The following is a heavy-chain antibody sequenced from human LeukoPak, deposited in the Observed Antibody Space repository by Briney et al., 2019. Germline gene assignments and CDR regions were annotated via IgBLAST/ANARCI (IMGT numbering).Heavy chain of an antibody. D-gene: IGHD2-15*01. CDR1: GGSFSGYY. CDR3: ARGRLEYCSGGSCYHQFDY. J-gene: IGHJ4*02. V-gene: IGHV4-34*01. CDR2: INHSGST. Sequence: SETLSLTCAVYGGSFSGYYWSWIRQPPGKGLEWTGEINHSGSTNYNPSLKSRVTISVDTSKNQFSLKLSSVTAADTAVYYCARGRLEYCSGGSCYHQFDYWGQGTLVTVSS.